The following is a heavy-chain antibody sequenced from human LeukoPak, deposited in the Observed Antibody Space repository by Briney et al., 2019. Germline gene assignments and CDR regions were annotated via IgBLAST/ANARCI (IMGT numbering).Heavy chain of an antibody. D-gene: IGHD3-22*01. Sequence: ASVKVSCKASGYTFTSYYMHWVRQAPGQGLEWMGIITPSGGSTSYAQKFQGRVTMTRDTSTSTVYMELSSLRSEDTAVYYCAREPRSRYYYDSSGYRDYWGQGTLVTVSS. CDR2: ITPSGGST. CDR1: GYTFTSYY. J-gene: IGHJ4*02. V-gene: IGHV1-46*01. CDR3: AREPRSRYYYDSSGYRDY.